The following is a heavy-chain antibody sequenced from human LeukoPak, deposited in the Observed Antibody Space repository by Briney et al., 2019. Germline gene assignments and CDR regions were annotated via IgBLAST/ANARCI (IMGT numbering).Heavy chain of an antibody. V-gene: IGHV1-18*01. Sequence: AASVKVSCKSSGYAFSSYDIIWVRQAPGQGLEWMGWISPYNGNTNYAQKLQGRVTMTTDTSTSTAYMELKSLRSDDTAVYYCARDGGSYGNYFDYWGQGTLVTVSS. CDR2: ISPYNGNT. D-gene: IGHD1-26*01. CDR3: ARDGGSYGNYFDY. J-gene: IGHJ4*02. CDR1: GYAFSSYD.